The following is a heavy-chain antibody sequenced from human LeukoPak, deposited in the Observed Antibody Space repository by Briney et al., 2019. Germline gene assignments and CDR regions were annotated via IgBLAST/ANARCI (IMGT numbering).Heavy chain of an antibody. V-gene: IGHV3-23*01. Sequence: GGSLRLSCAASGFTFSSYAMSWVRQAPGKGLEWVSTISGSGASSYYADSVKGRFTISRDNSKNTLYLQMNSLRAEDTAVYYCANSYYDSSGYYPNDYWGQGTLVTVSS. J-gene: IGHJ4*02. D-gene: IGHD3-22*01. CDR1: GFTFSSYA. CDR3: ANSYYDSSGYYPNDY. CDR2: ISGSGASS.